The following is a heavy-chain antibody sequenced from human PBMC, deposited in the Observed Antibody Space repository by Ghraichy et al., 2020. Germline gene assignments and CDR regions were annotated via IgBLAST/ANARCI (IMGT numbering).Heavy chain of an antibody. V-gene: IGHV3-21*01. Sequence: GGSLRLSCAASGFTFSSYSMNWVRQAPGKGPEWVSSISSRSSYIFYADSVKGRFTISRDNAKNSLYLQMKSLRAEDTAVYYCARDKVASQHYYYYGMEVWGQGTTVTVSS. CDR2: ISSRSSYI. D-gene: IGHD2-15*01. CDR3: ARDKVASQHYYYYGMEV. CDR1: GFTFSSYS. J-gene: IGHJ6*02.